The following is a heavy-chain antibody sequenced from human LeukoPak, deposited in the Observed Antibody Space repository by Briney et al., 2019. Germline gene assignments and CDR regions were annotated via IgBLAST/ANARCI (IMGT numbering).Heavy chain of an antibody. D-gene: IGHD3-10*01. CDR3: ASGLSDSSGLDAFDI. V-gene: IGHV7-4-1*02. J-gene: IGHJ3*02. CDR2: INTNTGNP. CDR1: GYIFTSYG. Sequence: ASVKVSCKASGYIFTSYGISWVRQAPGQGLEWMGWINTNTGNPTYAQGFTGRFVFSLDTSVSTAYLQISSLKAEDTAVYYCASGLSDSSGLDAFDIWGQGTMVTVSS.